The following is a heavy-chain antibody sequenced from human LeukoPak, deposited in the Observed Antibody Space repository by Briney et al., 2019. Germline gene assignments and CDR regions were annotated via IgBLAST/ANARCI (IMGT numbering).Heavy chain of an antibody. J-gene: IGHJ3*02. CDR3: ARDRYYYDSSGSYDAFDI. D-gene: IGHD3-22*01. V-gene: IGHV3-7*04. Sequence: GRFTISRDNAKNSLYLRMNCLRAEDTAVYYCARDRYYYDSSGSYDAFDIWGQGTMVTVSS.